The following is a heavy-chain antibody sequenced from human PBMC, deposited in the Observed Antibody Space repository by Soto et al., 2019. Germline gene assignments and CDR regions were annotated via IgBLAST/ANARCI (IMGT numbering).Heavy chain of an antibody. V-gene: IGHV3-21*01. CDR2: ISSSSSYV. CDR3: ARDRHEPTALAPYNWFES. CDR1: GFTFSSYS. D-gene: IGHD6-25*01. Sequence: EVQLVESGGGLVKPGGSLRLSCAASGFTFSSYSMNWVRQAPGKGLEWVSSISSSSSYVYYADSVKGRFTISRDNATNSPYRQMNSLTAEVTAVYYCARDRHEPTALAPYNWFESWGQGTLVTVSS. J-gene: IGHJ5*01.